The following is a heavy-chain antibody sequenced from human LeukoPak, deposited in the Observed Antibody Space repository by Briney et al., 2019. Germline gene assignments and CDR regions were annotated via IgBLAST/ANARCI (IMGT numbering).Heavy chain of an antibody. Sequence: PGGSLGLSCSASGFYFRTHAMHWVRQAPGKGLEWVAMIWRGGNYKYYADSVKGRFTISRDNAKNSLYLQMNSLRAEDTAVYYCARDDFWSGSPPDYWGQGTLVTVSS. CDR3: ARDDFWSGSPPDY. CDR1: GFYFRTHA. D-gene: IGHD3-3*01. V-gene: IGHV3-33*01. CDR2: IWRGGNYK. J-gene: IGHJ4*02.